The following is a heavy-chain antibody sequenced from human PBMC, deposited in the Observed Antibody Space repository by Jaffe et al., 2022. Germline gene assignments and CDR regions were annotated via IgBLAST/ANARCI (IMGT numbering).Heavy chain of an antibody. CDR3: AKTGPIAAHLQGWFDP. V-gene: IGHV3-23*01. D-gene: IGHD6-6*01. J-gene: IGHJ5*02. Sequence: EVQLLESGGGLVQPGGSLRLSCAASGFTFSSYAMSWVRQAPGKGLEWVSAISGSGGSTYYADSVKGRFTISRDNSKNTLYLQMNSLRAEDTAVYYCAKTGPIAAHLQGWFDPWGQGTLVTVSS. CDR1: GFTFSSYA. CDR2: ISGSGGST.